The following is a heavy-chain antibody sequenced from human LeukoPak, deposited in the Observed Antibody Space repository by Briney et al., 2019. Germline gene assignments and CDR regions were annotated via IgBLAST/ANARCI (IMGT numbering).Heavy chain of an antibody. J-gene: IGHJ3*02. CDR1: GFTFSSYA. CDR2: ISYDGSNK. CDR3: ARDRDYYDSSGYYGAFDI. V-gene: IGHV3-30-3*01. Sequence: GRSLRLSCAAYGFTFSSYAMHWVRQAPAKGLEWVAIISYDGSNKYYADSVKGRFTTSRDNFKNTLYLQMNSLRAEDTAVYYCARDRDYYDSSGYYGAFDIWGQGTMVTVSS. D-gene: IGHD3-22*01.